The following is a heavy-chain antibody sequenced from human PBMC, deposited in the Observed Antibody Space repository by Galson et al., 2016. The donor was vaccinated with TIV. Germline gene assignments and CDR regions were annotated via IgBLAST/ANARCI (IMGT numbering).Heavy chain of an antibody. Sequence: SVKVSCKASGYTFTRHYMHWVRQAPGQGLEWMGIINPITGITTYAQNFQGRVTMTRDTSTSTVQMELHSLRSEDTAVYYCARWIDSSGYYYFDYWGRGILVTVSS. J-gene: IGHJ4*02. V-gene: IGHV1-46*01. CDR3: ARWIDSSGYYYFDY. CDR1: GYTFTRHY. CDR2: INPITGIT. D-gene: IGHD3-22*01.